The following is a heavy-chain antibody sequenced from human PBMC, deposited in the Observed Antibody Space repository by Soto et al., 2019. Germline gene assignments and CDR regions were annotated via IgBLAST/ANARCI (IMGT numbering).Heavy chain of an antibody. D-gene: IGHD5-18*01. CDR1: GGSIRSGGYY. V-gene: IGHV4-31*03. J-gene: IGHJ6*02. CDR2: IYYSGNT. Sequence: SDTLSLTCTVSGGSIRSGGYYWSWVRQNPRKGLEWIGNIYYSGNTYYNPSLKSRLTISADTSKNQFSLNLSSVTAADTAVYYCARDRLMATAGTARHYFGLDVWGQGTTVTVSS. CDR3: ARDRLMATAGTARHYFGLDV.